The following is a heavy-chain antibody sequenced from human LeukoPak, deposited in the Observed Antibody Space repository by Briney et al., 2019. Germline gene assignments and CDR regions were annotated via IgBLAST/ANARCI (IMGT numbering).Heavy chain of an antibody. J-gene: IGHJ4*02. CDR2: IYYSGST. V-gene: IGHV4-59*08. CDR3: ARLTWIHRYFDY. Sequence: SETLSLTCTVSGGSISSYYWSWIRQPPGKGLEWIGYIYYSGSTNYNPSLKSRVTISVDTTKNQYTLKLSSVTAADTAVYHCARLTWIHRYFDYWGQGTLVTVSS. D-gene: IGHD5-18*01. CDR1: GGSISSYY.